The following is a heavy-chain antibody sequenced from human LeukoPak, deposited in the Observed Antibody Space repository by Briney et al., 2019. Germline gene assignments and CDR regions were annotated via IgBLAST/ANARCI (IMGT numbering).Heavy chain of an antibody. Sequence: GGSLRLSCAASGFTFSSYSMNWVRQAPGKGLEWVSYISSSSSTIYYADSVKDRFTISRDNAKNSLYLQMNSLRDEDTAVYYCARGELWFGETHNWFDPWGQGTLVTVSS. V-gene: IGHV3-48*02. CDR3: ARGELWFGETHNWFDP. D-gene: IGHD3-10*01. CDR1: GFTFSSYS. CDR2: ISSSSSTI. J-gene: IGHJ5*02.